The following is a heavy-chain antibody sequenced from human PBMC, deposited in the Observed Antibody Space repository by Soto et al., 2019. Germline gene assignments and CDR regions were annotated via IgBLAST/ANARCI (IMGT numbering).Heavy chain of an antibody. D-gene: IGHD3-22*01. J-gene: IGHJ4*02. CDR2: IYYSGST. Sequence: SETLSLTCTVSGGSISGYYWSWIRQPPGKGLEWIGYIYYSGSTNYNPSLKSRLTISVDTSKNQFSLKLSSVTAADTAVYYCARSDHYYYDSSGYWDYWGQGTLVTVSS. CDR1: GGSISGYY. CDR3: ARSDHYYYDSSGYWDY. V-gene: IGHV4-59*08.